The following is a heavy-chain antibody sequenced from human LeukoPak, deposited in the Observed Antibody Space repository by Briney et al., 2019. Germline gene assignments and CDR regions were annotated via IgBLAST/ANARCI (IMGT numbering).Heavy chain of an antibody. CDR3: ARDLSHVDTAMVPFDY. CDR1: GYTFTSYG. CDR2: MNPNSGNT. D-gene: IGHD5-18*01. Sequence: ASVKVSCKASGYTFTSYGINWVRQATGQGLEWMGWMNPNSGNTGYAQKFQGRVTMTRNTSISTAYMELSSLRSEDTAVYYCARDLSHVDTAMVPFDYWGQGTLVTVSS. J-gene: IGHJ4*02. V-gene: IGHV1-8*01.